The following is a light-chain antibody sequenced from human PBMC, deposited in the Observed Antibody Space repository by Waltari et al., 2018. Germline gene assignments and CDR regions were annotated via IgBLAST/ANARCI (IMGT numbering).Light chain of an antibody. CDR2: VNSDGSL. CDR1: SGHSSNI. J-gene: IGLJ3*02. V-gene: IGLV4-69*01. Sequence: QLVLTQSPSASASLGASVKLTCTLSSGHSSNIVAWHQQKPEKGPRYLMKVNSDGSLTKGDEFPDRFAGSSSGSDRYLTIASLQSEDEADYYCQTGGHGTWVFGGGTKLTVV. CDR3: QTGGHGTWV.